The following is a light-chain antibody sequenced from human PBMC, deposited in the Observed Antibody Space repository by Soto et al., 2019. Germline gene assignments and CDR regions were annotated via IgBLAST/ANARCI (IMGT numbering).Light chain of an antibody. V-gene: IGLV2-11*01. CDR3: CSSPGTYTYD. J-gene: IGLJ1*01. Sequence: QSALTQPRSVTGSPGQSVAISCTGASSDLGGYDYVSWYQQHPGKAPKLMIYDVSKRPSGVPARLSGSKSGNTASLTISGLQAEDEADYYCCSSPGTYTYDCGTGTKVTVL. CDR2: DVS. CDR1: SSDLGGYDY.